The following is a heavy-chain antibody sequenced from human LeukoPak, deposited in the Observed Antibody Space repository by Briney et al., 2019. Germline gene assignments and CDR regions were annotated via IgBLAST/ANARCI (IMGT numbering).Heavy chain of an antibody. D-gene: IGHD3-3*01. J-gene: IGHJ5*02. CDR1: GGSISSYY. Sequence: SETLSLTCTVSGGSISSYYWSWIRQPPGKGLEWIGYIYYSGSTNYNPSLKSRVTISLDTSKNQFSLKLSSVTAADTAVYYCARAKSQGFSIFGVVIESFDPWGQGTLVTVSS. CDR3: ARAKSQGFSIFGVVIESFDP. V-gene: IGHV4-59*01. CDR2: IYYSGST.